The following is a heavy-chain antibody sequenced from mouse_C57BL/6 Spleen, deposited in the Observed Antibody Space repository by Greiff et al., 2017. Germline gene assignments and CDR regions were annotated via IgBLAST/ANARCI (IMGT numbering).Heavy chain of an antibody. Sequence: VQLQQPGAELVRPGSSVKLSCKASGYTFTSYWMHLVKQRPIQGLEWIGNIDPSDSETHYNQKFKDKATLTVDKSSSTAYMQLSSLTSEDSAVYYCSRDSNFLMDYWGQGTSVTVSS. CDR3: SRDSNFLMDY. CDR2: IDPSDSET. J-gene: IGHJ4*01. CDR1: GYTFTSYW. V-gene: IGHV1-52*01. D-gene: IGHD2-5*01.